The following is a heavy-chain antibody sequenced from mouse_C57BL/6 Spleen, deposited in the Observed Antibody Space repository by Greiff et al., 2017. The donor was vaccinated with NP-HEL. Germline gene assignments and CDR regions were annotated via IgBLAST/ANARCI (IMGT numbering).Heavy chain of an antibody. CDR1: GYTFTSYW. Sequence: QVQLQQPGAELVKPGASVKLSCKASGYTFTSYWMHWVKQRPGQGLEWIGMIHPNSGSTNYNEKFKSKATLTVDKSSSTAYMQLSSLTSEDSAVYYCARWRHYYGSSYDYFDYWGQGTTLTVSS. CDR2: IHPNSGST. D-gene: IGHD1-1*01. V-gene: IGHV1-64*01. CDR3: ARWRHYYGSSYDYFDY. J-gene: IGHJ2*01.